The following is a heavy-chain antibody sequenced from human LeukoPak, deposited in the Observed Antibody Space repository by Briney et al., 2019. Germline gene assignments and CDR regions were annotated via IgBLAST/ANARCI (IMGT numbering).Heavy chain of an antibody. CDR2: IYHSGST. CDR3: ARDGYSGYDSPLDY. Sequence: SETLSLTCAVSGGSISSSNWWSWVRQPPGKGLEWIGEIYHSGSTNYNPSLKSRVTISVDKSKNQFSLKLSSVTAADTAVYYCARDGYSGYDSPLDYWGQGTLVTVSS. J-gene: IGHJ4*02. V-gene: IGHV4-4*02. CDR1: GGSISSSNW. D-gene: IGHD5-12*01.